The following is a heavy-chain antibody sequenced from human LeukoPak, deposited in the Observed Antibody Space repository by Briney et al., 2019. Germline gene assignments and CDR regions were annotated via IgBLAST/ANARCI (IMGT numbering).Heavy chain of an antibody. V-gene: IGHV3-7*01. CDR1: GFLFRTDW. J-gene: IGHJ4*02. CDR3: ARTPIYSGRYFDH. Sequence: GGSLRLSCAASGFLFRTDWMSWVRQAPGKGLEWVASIKEDGSQMYYVDSVKGRFTISRDNAKNSLYLQVNSLRAEDTAVYYCARTPIYSGRYFDHWGQGTLVTVSS. D-gene: IGHD4-23*01. CDR2: IKEDGSQM.